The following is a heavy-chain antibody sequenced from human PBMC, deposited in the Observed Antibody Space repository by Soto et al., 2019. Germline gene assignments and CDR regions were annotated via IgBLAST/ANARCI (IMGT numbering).Heavy chain of an antibody. CDR3: EKSGGNGWFADAFDV. V-gene: IGHV3-53*01. CDR1: GFIVSSYY. D-gene: IGHD6-19*01. J-gene: IGHJ3*01. Sequence: EVQLVESGGGLIQPGGSLRLSCAGSGFIVSSYYMSWVRQAPGKGLEWISVIYSGGSTYYADSVKGRFTISRDNSENTLYLQLNSLRAEDTSVYYCEKSGGNGWFADAFDVWCQETMVTVSS. CDR2: IYSGGST.